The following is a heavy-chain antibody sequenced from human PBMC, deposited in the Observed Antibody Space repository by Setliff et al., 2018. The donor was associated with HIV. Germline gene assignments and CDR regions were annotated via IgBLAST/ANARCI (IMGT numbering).Heavy chain of an antibody. Sequence: PSETLSLTCTVSGGSISNYYWSWIRQPPGKGLEWIGYIYYSGSTNYNPSLKSRVTISVDTSKNQFSLKLNSVTAADTAIYFCARACRSGYDYFHYFDYWGQGTLVTVSS. CDR1: GGSISNYY. D-gene: IGHD5-12*01. CDR2: IYYSGST. V-gene: IGHV4-59*08. CDR3: ARACRSGYDYFHYFDY. J-gene: IGHJ4*02.